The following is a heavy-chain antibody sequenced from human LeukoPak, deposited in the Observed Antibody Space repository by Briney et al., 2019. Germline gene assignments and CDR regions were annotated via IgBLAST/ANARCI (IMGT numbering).Heavy chain of an antibody. Sequence: GGSLRLSCTASGFTFGDYSMSWVRQAPGKGLEWVGSIRSKAHGGTVEYAASVKGRFTISRDDSKNIAYLQMNSLKTEDTGIYYCSAGSSAWNWVEFDHWGQGALVTVSS. CDR2: IRSKAHGGTV. D-gene: IGHD6-19*01. CDR3: SAGSSAWNWVEFDH. CDR1: GFTFGDYS. J-gene: IGHJ4*02. V-gene: IGHV3-49*04.